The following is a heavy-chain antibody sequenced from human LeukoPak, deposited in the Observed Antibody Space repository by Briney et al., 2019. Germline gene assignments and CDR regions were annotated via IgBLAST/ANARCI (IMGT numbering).Heavy chain of an antibody. CDR3: AKPERPGIAAAGAPY. CDR1: GFTFSSYA. V-gene: IGHV3-23*01. J-gene: IGHJ4*02. Sequence: GGSLRLSCAASGFTFSSYAMSWVHQAPGKGLEWVSAISGSGGSTYYADSVKGRFTISRDNSKNTLYLQMNSLRAEDTAVYYCAKPERPGIAAAGAPYWGQGTLVTVSS. D-gene: IGHD6-13*01. CDR2: ISGSGGST.